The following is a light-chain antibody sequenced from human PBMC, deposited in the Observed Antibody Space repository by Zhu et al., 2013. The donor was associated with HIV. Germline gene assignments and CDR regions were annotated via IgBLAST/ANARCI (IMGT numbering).Light chain of an antibody. CDR1: QSLVHSDGDTY. CDR3: MQALQTPLCS. Sequence: DVVMTQSPLSLPVTLGQPASISCKSSQSLVHSDGDTYLNWFHQRPGQSPRRLIYKVSSRDSGVPDRFSGSGSGTDFTLKISRVEAEDVGVYYCMQALQTPLCSFGQGTKLEIK. J-gene: IGKJ2*04. CDR2: KVS. V-gene: IGKV2-30*02.